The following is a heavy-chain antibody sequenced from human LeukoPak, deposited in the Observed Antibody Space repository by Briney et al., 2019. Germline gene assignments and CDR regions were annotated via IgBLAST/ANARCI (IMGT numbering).Heavy chain of an antibody. CDR2: ISYDGSNK. V-gene: IGHV3-30-3*01. CDR1: GFTFSSYA. D-gene: IGHD4-23*01. Sequence: GGSLRLSCAASGFTFSSYAMHWVRQAPGKGLEWVAVISYDGSNKYYADSVKGRFTISRDNSKNTLYLQMNSLRAEDTAVYYCARSETTVVGFDYWGQGTLVTVSS. J-gene: IGHJ4*02. CDR3: ARSETTVVGFDY.